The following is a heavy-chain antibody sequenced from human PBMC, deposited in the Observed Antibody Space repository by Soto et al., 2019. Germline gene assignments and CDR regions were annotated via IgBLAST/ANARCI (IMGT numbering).Heavy chain of an antibody. V-gene: IGHV3-53*01. CDR3: ARDSHSPERFDS. J-gene: IGHJ4*02. D-gene: IGHD4-4*01. Sequence: GGSLRLSCAASVFSVSTSYMSWVRQAPGKGLEWVSSIHSAGSTHYADSVRGRFTISRDNAKNTLYLQMNSLGTEDTAVYYCARDSHSPERFDSWGQGTLVTVSS. CDR2: IHSAGST. CDR1: VFSVSTSY.